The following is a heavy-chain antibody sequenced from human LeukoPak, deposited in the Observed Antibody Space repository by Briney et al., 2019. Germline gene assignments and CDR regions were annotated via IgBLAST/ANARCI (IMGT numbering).Heavy chain of an antibody. CDR2: VNPNSGGT. Sequence: ASVKVSCKASGYTFTGYYMHWVRQAPGQGLEWMGWVNPNSGGTNYAQKFQGRVTMTRDTSISTAYMELSRLRSDDTAVYYCARGYSYGNGGDYWGQGTLVTVSS. CDR3: ARGYSYGNGGDY. CDR1: GYTFTGYY. D-gene: IGHD5-18*01. J-gene: IGHJ4*02. V-gene: IGHV1-2*02.